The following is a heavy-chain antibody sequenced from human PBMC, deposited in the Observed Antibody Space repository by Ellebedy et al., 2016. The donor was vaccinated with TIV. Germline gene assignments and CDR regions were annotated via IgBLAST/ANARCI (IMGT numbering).Heavy chain of an antibody. V-gene: IGHV3-30*02. CDR3: AYSAAGTFRFGWYFEY. CDR2: TRYDEYNK. J-gene: IGHJ4*02. D-gene: IGHD6-13*01. CDR1: GFTFRSYG. Sequence: GESLKISCAASGFTFRSYGMHWVRQPPGKGLEWVAFTRYDEYNKYYADSVKGRFTISRDNSQNTLYLEMNSLRAEDTAVYYCAYSAAGTFRFGWYFEYWGQGTLVTVSS.